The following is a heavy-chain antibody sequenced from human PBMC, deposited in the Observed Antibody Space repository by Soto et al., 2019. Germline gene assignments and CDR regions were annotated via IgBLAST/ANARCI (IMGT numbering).Heavy chain of an antibody. CDR2: ISATDVAT. J-gene: IGHJ5*02. Sequence: GGSLRLSCAASGFSFSSYAMGWVRQAPGKGLEWVSIISATDVATYYADSVKGHFIIARDDSRRTLFLQMNSLRAEDTAVYHCVKDVYSGSSGQFDLWGQGTLVTVSS. D-gene: IGHD1-26*01. CDR1: GFSFSSYA. V-gene: IGHV3-23*01. CDR3: VKDVYSGSSGQFDL.